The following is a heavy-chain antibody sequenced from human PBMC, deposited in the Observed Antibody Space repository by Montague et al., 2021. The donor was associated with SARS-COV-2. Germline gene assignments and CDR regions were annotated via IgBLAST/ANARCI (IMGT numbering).Heavy chain of an antibody. D-gene: IGHD1-1*01. CDR3: ARINSDPLDYYYYGMDV. CDR2: IDWDDDK. V-gene: IGHV2-70*01. Sequence: PALVKPTQTLTLTCTFSGFSLSTSGMCVSWIRQPPGKALEWLAPIDWDDDKYYSTSLKTRLTISKDTSKNQVVLTMTNMDPVDTATYYCARINSDPLDYYYYGMDVWGQGTTVTVSS. J-gene: IGHJ6*02. CDR1: GFSLSTSGMC.